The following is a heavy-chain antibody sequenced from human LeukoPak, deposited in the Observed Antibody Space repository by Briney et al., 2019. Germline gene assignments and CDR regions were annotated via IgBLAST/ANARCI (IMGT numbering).Heavy chain of an antibody. CDR3: ARDLHWFDP. CDR1: GGSFSGYY. CDR2: INHSGST. J-gene: IGHJ5*02. V-gene: IGHV4-34*01. Sequence: PSETLSLTCAVYGGSFSGYYWSWIRQPPGKGLEWIGEINHSGSTNYNPSLKRRVTISVDTSKNQFSLKLSSVTAADTAVYYCARDLHWFDPWGQGTLVTVSS.